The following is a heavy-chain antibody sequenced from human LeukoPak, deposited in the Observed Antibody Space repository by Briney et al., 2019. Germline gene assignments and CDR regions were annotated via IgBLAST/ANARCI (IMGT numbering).Heavy chain of an antibody. CDR2: IKQDGSEK. Sequence: PEGSLRLSCAVSGFTFSSYWMSWVRQAPGKGLEWVANIKQDGSEKNYVDSVKGRFTISRDNAKNSLYLQMNSLRAEDTAVYYCAKVWRVRGVITAVFDSWGQGTLVTVSS. CDR1: GFTFSSYW. CDR3: AKVWRVRGVITAVFDS. J-gene: IGHJ4*02. D-gene: IGHD3-10*01. V-gene: IGHV3-7*01.